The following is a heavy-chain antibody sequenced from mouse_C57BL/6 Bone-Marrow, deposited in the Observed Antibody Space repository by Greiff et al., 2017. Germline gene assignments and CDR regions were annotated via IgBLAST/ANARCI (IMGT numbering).Heavy chain of an antibody. J-gene: IGHJ4*01. CDR2: SSTKANDYTT. Sequence: DVKLVESGGGLVQSGRSLRLSCATSGFTFSDFYMEWVRQAPGQGLEWIAASSTKANDYTTEYSASVKGRFIVSRDTSQSILYLQMNALRAEDTAIYYCARDACYDYCAMDYWGQGTSVTVSS. CDR3: ARDACYDYCAMDY. V-gene: IGHV7-1*01. CDR1: GFTFSDFY.